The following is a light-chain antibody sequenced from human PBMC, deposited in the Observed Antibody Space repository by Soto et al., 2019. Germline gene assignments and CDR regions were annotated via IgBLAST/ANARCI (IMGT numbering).Light chain of an antibody. CDR3: SSYRSDSTLVV. J-gene: IGLJ2*01. V-gene: IGLV2-14*01. CDR2: EVT. Sequence: QSALTQPASVSGSPGQSITISCTGTSSDVGGYHYVSWYQQHPGKAPKLIIYEVTNRPSGVSNRFSGSKSGNTASLTISGLQAEDEADYYCSSYRSDSTLVVFGGGTKLTVL. CDR1: SSDVGGYHY.